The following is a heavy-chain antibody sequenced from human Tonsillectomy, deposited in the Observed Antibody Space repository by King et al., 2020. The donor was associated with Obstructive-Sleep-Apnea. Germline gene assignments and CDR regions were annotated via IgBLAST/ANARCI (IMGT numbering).Heavy chain of an antibody. Sequence: QVQLVESGGGVVQPGRSLRLSCAASGFTFSSYAMHWVRQAPGKGLEWVAVILYDGSNKYYADSVKGRFTISRDNSKNTLHLQMNSLRGEDTAVYYCARDGPYQLLLGSQLDHWGQGALVTVSS. V-gene: IGHV3-30-3*01. D-gene: IGHD2-2*01. J-gene: IGHJ4*02. CDR3: ARDGPYQLLLGSQLDH. CDR1: GFTFSSYA. CDR2: ILYDGSNK.